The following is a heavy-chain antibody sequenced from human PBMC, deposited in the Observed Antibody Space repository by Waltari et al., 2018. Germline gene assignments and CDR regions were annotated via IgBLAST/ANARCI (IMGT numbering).Heavy chain of an antibody. J-gene: IGHJ4*02. CDR1: GFTVDDYA. CDR2: ISWNSGSI. Sequence: EVQLVESGGGLVQPGRSLRLSCGAAGFTVDDYAMHWVRQAPGKGLEWVSGISWNSGSIGYADSVKGRFTISRDNAKNSLYLQMNSLRTEDTALYYCAKGHSGSYGLDYWGQGTLVTVSS. V-gene: IGHV3-9*01. CDR3: AKGHSGSYGLDY. D-gene: IGHD1-26*01.